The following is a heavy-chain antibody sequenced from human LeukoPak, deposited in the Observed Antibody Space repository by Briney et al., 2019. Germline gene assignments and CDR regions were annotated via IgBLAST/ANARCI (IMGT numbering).Heavy chain of an antibody. CDR3: ARAKGHQGSWQAKPYGMDV. CDR2: ISGSAGSK. J-gene: IGHJ6*02. D-gene: IGHD6-13*01. Sequence: GGSLRLSCPASGFTLTSYGMSWVGQAQGKGLEWVSGISGSAGSKHYADSVKGRFTISRDDSKNTLYLQMNSLRAEDTAVYYCARAKGHQGSWQAKPYGMDVWGQGTTVTVSS. CDR1: GFTLTSYG. V-gene: IGHV3-23*01.